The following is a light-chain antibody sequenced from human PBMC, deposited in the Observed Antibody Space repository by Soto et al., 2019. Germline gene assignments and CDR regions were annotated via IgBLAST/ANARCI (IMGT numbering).Light chain of an antibody. V-gene: IGKV1-5*01. CDR3: QQYHSLPFT. CDR1: QNINDR. CDR2: DAA. J-gene: IGKJ5*01. Sequence: DIQLTQSPSTLSASVGDRVTITCRASQNINDRVAWYQEKPGRAPNLLIYDAAALGGGAPSRFSGSGSGTDFTLTISSLQPDDFATYYCQQYHSLPFTFGQGTRL.